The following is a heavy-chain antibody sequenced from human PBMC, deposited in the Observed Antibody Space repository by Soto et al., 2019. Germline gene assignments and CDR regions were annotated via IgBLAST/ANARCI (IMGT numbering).Heavy chain of an antibody. V-gene: IGHV4-4*02. CDR2: IYHSGST. Sequence: SETLSLTCAVSGGSISSSNWWSWVRQPPGKGLEWIGEIYHSGSTNYNPSLKSRVTISVDKSKNQFSLKLSSVTAADTAVYYCARSTQIAAAAGGNWLDPWGQGTLVTVSS. CDR3: ARSTQIAAAAGGNWLDP. CDR1: GGSISSSNW. D-gene: IGHD6-13*01. J-gene: IGHJ5*02.